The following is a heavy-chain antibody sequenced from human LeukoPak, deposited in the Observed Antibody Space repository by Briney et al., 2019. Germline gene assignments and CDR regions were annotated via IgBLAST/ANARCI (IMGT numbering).Heavy chain of an antibody. Sequence: GGSLRLSCAASGFTFSTYSINWVRQAPGKGLEWVSYIRGRDRTIYYADSVKGRFTISTDNAENSPYLQMNSLRTEDTAVYYCASAKWYYYDTSDYQTPDVRSGFDYWGQGTLVTVSS. CDR2: IRGRDRTI. D-gene: IGHD3-22*01. V-gene: IGHV3-48*01. CDR1: GFTFSTYS. J-gene: IGHJ4*02. CDR3: ASAKWYYYDTSDYQTPDVRSGFDY.